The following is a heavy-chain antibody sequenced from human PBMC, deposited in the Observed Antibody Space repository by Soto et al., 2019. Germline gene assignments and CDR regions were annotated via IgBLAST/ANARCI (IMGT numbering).Heavy chain of an antibody. D-gene: IGHD3-16*02. CDR1: GYTFTSYG. CDR3: ARTAGELSLFNYGMDV. J-gene: IGHJ6*02. Sequence: ASVKVSCKASGYTFTSYGISWVRQAPGQGLEWMGWISAYNGNTNYAQNLQGRVTMTTDTSTSTAYMELRSLRSDDTAVYYCARTAGELSLFNYGMDVWGQGPTVTVSS. CDR2: ISAYNGNT. V-gene: IGHV1-18*01.